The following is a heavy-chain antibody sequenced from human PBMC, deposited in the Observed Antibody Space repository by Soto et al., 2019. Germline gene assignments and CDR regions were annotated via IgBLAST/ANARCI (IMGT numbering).Heavy chain of an antibody. V-gene: IGHV2-5*01. CDR2: IYWNDDK. J-gene: IGHJ6*02. CDR3: ALTVTGTPGFARFYYYDGGDV. D-gene: IGHD2-15*01. CDR1: GFSLSSSGVA. Sequence: QITLKESGPALIKPTQTLTLTCTFSGFSLSSSGVAVGWIRQSPGKAPEWLALIYWNDDKRYSPSLKSRLTVTKDTSTMQVVLTLAKMDPVDTDTYYSALTVTGTPGFARFYYYDGGDVCGPGTTVTVSS.